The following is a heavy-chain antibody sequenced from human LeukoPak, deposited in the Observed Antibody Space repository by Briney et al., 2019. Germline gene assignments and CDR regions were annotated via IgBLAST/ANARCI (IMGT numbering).Heavy chain of an antibody. V-gene: IGHV3-30*18. J-gene: IGHJ4*02. CDR1: GFSLTTFD. CDR2: ISYDGRDI. Sequence: PGGSLRLSCAASGFSLTTFDIHWVRQAPGKGLEWVALISYDGRDIYYLDSVEGRFTISRDNSKNTAYLQMNSLRTEDTAVYYCAKPPKDDNASWYYYFDSWGQGTLVTVSS. CDR3: AKPPKDDNASWYYYFDS. D-gene: IGHD6-13*01.